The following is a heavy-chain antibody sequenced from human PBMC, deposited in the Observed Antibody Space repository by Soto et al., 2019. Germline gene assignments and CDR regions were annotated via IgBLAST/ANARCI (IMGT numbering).Heavy chain of an antibody. V-gene: IGHV1-24*01. CDR2: FDPEDGET. Sequence: TSVKIARTVSRYTVTNLVIHWVRKAPGKGLEWMGGFDPEDGETIYAQKFQGRVTMTEDTSTDTAYMELSSLRSEDTAVYYCATAGMIYWGQGTLVTVSS. J-gene: IGHJ4*02. D-gene: IGHD3-16*01. CDR1: RYTVTNLV. CDR3: ATAGMIY.